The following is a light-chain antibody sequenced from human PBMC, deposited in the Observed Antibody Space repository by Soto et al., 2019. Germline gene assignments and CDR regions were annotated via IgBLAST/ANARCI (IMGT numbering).Light chain of an antibody. Sequence: IVLTQCPATLALSPGERAALACRASQSFNSIYLAWYQQRPGQAPSLLIYDASHRAAGIPARFSGSGFGTDFTLTISSLEPEDSAVYYCQQRSNWPSLTFGGGTKVDIK. CDR2: DAS. V-gene: IGKV3-11*01. CDR3: QQRSNWPSLT. CDR1: QSFNSIY. J-gene: IGKJ4*01.